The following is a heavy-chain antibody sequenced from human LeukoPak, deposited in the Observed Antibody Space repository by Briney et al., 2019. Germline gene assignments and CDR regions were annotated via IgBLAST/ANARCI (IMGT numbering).Heavy chain of an antibody. CDR2: IQYDGSNK. CDR1: GLSFSSYG. V-gene: IGHV3-30*12. D-gene: IGHD3-10*01. J-gene: IGHJ6*03. Sequence: GGSLRLSCAASGLSFSSYGMHWVRQAPGKGLEWVAFIQYDGSNKFYADSVKGRFTISRDNSKNTLYLQMNSLRAEDTAVYYCARDRSNITMVRGVIYYYYYMDVWGKGTTVTVSS. CDR3: ARDRSNITMVRGVIYYYYYMDV.